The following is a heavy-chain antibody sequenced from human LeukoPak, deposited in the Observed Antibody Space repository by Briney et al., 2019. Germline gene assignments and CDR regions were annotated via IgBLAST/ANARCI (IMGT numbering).Heavy chain of an antibody. V-gene: IGHV3-21*01. Sequence: PGGSLRLSCAASGFTFSTYRMNWVRQAPGKGLEWVSSISSSSSYIYYADSVKGRFAISRDNAKNSLSLAMNSLRAEDTAVYYCANFENPSRDWGQGTLVTVSS. D-gene: IGHD1-14*01. CDR1: GFTFSTYR. CDR2: ISSSSSYI. J-gene: IGHJ4*02. CDR3: ANFENPSRD.